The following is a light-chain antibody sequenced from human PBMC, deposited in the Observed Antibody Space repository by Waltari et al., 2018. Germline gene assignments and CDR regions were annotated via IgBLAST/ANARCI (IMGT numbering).Light chain of an antibody. J-gene: IGKJ1*01. Sequence: DIQMTQSPSTLSASVGDRVTITFRARENIDNWLAWYQQRPGKAPKLLLYKASTLDSGVPSRFSGSGSGTEFTLTISALQPDDFATYHCQQYNTYYPTFGQGTKLEIK. CDR3: QQYNTYYPT. CDR2: KAS. CDR1: ENIDNW. V-gene: IGKV1-5*03.